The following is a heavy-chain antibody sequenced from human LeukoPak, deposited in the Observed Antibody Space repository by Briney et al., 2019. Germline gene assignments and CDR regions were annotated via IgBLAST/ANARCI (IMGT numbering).Heavy chain of an antibody. J-gene: IGHJ5*02. CDR3: AKAPPWFGELRENWFDP. Sequence: PGGSLRLSCAASGFTFSSYAMSWVRQAPGKGLEWVSAISGSGGSTYYADSVKGRFTISRDNSKNTLYLQMNSLRAEDTAVYYCAKAPPWFGELRENWFDPWGQGTLVTVSS. CDR1: GFTFSSYA. V-gene: IGHV3-23*01. CDR2: ISGSGGST. D-gene: IGHD3-10*01.